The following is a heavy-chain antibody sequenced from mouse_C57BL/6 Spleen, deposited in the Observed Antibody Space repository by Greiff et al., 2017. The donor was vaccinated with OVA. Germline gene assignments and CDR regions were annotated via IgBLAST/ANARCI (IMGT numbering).Heavy chain of an antibody. D-gene: IGHD3-2*02. V-gene: IGHV1-53*01. Sequence: QVQLQQPGTELVKPGASVKLSCKASGYTFTSYWMHWVKQRPGQGLEWIGNINPSNGGTNYNEKFKSKATLTVDKSSSTAYMQLSSLTSEDSAVYYCARQLGQLRPHWYFDVWGTGTTVTVSS. CDR3: ARQLGQLRPHWYFDV. J-gene: IGHJ1*03. CDR1: GYTFTSYW. CDR2: INPSNGGT.